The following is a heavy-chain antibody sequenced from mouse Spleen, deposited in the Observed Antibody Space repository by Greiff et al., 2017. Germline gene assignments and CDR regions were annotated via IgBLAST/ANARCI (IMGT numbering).Heavy chain of an antibody. CDR3: AIHHYYGSSDYAMDY. Sequence: EVQLVESGGDLVKPGGSLKLSCAASGFTFSNYGMSWVRQTPDKRLEWVATISSGGSYTYYPDSVKGRFTISRDNAKNTLYLQMSSLKSEDTAMYYCAIHHYYGSSDYAMDYWGQGTSFTVSS. J-gene: IGHJ4*01. D-gene: IGHD1-1*01. V-gene: IGHV5-6*01. CDR1: GFTFSNYG. CDR2: ISSGGSYT.